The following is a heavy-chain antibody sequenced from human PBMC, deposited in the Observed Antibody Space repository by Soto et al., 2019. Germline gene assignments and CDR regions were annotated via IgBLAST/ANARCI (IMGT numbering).Heavy chain of an antibody. J-gene: IGHJ4*01. CDR2: IKQDGSEK. Sequence: PGGSLRLSCAASGFTFSNYWMSWVRQAPGKGLEWVANIKQDGSEKYYVDSVKGRFTLSRDSAQNSLQLQMNSLRAEDTAIYFCARVVYGNGWIFDHWGQGTLVTVSS. CDR3: ARVVYGNGWIFDH. V-gene: IGHV3-7*01. CDR1: GFTFSNYW. D-gene: IGHD6-19*01.